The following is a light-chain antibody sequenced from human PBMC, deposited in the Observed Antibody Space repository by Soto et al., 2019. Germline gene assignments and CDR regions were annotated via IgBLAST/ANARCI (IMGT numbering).Light chain of an antibody. CDR1: SSDLGAYNS. Sequence: QSALTQPASVSGSPGQSITISCTGTSSDLGAYNSVSWYRQHPGKAPKVMIYDVTYRPSGVSSRFSGSKSGNTASLTISGLQADDEADYYCCSYTTTNTLVFGTWTKLTAL. CDR2: DVT. J-gene: IGLJ1*01. V-gene: IGLV2-14*01. CDR3: CSYTTTNTLV.